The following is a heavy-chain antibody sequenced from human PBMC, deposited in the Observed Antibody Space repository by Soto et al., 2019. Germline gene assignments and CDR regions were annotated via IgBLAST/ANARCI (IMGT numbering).Heavy chain of an antibody. D-gene: IGHD3-10*01. CDR2: IYYSGST. J-gene: IGHJ6*02. CDR1: GASISSGGYY. Sequence: SETLSLTCTVSGASISSGGYYWSWIRQHPGKGLEWIGYIYYSGSTYYNPSLKSRVTISVDTSKNQFSLKLSSVTAADTAVYYCARDPVQPRGEYYYGMDVWGQGTTVTVSS. V-gene: IGHV4-31*03. CDR3: ARDPVQPRGEYYYGMDV.